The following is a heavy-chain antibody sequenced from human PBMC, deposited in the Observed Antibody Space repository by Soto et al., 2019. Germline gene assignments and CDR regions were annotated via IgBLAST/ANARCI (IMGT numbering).Heavy chain of an antibody. Sequence: ASVKVSCKASGGAFSTDAISWLRQAPGQGLEWMGGLIPIRSTAHYAQKFQGRVTITADESTNTAYMDLSSLRSDDTAVYYCARASGYVSGWYHDYWGQGTRVTVSS. CDR3: ARASGYVSGWYHDY. CDR1: GGAFSTDA. V-gene: IGHV1-69*13. J-gene: IGHJ4*02. D-gene: IGHD6-19*01. CDR2: LIPIRSTA.